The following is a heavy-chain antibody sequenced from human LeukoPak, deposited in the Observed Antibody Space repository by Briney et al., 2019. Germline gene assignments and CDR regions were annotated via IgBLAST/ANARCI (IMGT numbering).Heavy chain of an antibody. CDR3: ARGRRGYGSGSYYTGDYFDY. CDR1: GGSISSYY. V-gene: IGHV4-59*01. J-gene: IGHJ4*02. Sequence: KPSETLSLTCTVSGGSISSYYWSWIRQPPGKGLEWIGYIYYSGSTNYDPSLKSRVTISVDTSKNQFSLKLSSVTAADTAVYYCARGRRGYGSGSYYTGDYFDYWGQGTLVTVSS. D-gene: IGHD3-10*01. CDR2: IYYSGST.